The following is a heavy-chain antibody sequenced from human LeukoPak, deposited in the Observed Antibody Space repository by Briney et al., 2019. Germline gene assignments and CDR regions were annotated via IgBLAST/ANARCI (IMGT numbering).Heavy chain of an antibody. D-gene: IGHD6-19*01. CDR1: GGSFSGYY. CDR3: ARGGSSGWTGQFAFDI. CDR2: INHSGST. V-gene: IGHV4-34*01. J-gene: IGHJ3*02. Sequence: SETLSLTCAVYGGSFSGYYWSWIRQPPGKGLEWIGEINHSGSTNYNPSLKSRVTISVDTSKNQFSLKLSSVTAADTAVYYCARGGSSGWTGQFAFDIWGQGTMVTVSS.